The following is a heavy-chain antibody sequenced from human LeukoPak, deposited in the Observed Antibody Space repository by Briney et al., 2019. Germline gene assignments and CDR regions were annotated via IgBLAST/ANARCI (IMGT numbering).Heavy chain of an antibody. D-gene: IGHD2-15*01. V-gene: IGHV3-64*01. CDR3: ARRIGYCSGGTCYFDY. Sequence: GGSLRLSCAAFGFTFSSYGMVWVRRPPGKGLEYVSVINTDGGSTYHANSVKGRFTISRDNSKSTLYLQMGSLRAEDMAVYFCARRIGYCSGGTCYFDYWGQGTLVTVSS. CDR1: GFTFSSYG. CDR2: INTDGGST. J-gene: IGHJ4*02.